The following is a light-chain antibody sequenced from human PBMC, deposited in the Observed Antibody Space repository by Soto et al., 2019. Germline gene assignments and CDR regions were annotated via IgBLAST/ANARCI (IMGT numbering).Light chain of an antibody. CDR1: RDIADS. J-gene: IGKJ4*01. V-gene: IGKV1-33*01. CDR2: DAS. Sequence: DTQMTQSPSSLSASVGDTVTITCQASRDIADSLNWYQQRAGQAPNLLIYDASNLQSGVPARFSGSGTGTSFILTISSLQPEDFATYYCQQYDDPFTFGGGTKVEIK. CDR3: QQYDDPFT.